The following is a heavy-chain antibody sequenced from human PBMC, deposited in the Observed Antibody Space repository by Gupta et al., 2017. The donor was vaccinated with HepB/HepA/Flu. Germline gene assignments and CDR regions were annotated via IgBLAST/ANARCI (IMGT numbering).Heavy chain of an antibody. CDR2: IYPGDSDT. J-gene: IGHJ4*02. Sequence: EVQLVQSGAEVKKPGESLKISCKGSGYSFTTYWIAWVRQMPGKGLEWMGIIYPGDSDTRYSPSFQGQVTISADKSTTTAYLQWSSLKASDTAMYYCARRYCSTTSCYSFDYWGQGTLVTVSS. V-gene: IGHV5-51*01. D-gene: IGHD2-2*01. CDR1: GYSFTTYW. CDR3: ARRYCSTTSCYSFDY.